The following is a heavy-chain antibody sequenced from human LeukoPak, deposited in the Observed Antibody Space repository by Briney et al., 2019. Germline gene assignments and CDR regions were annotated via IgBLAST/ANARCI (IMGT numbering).Heavy chain of an antibody. CDR3: ARGAHSGYDY. V-gene: IGHV1-69*04. D-gene: IGHD5-12*01. J-gene: IGHJ4*02. CDR2: IIPILDIP. Sequence: SVKVSCKASGGTFSSYAISWVRQAPGQGLEWMGRIIPILDIPNYAQKFQGRVTITADKSTSTAHMEVSSLRSEDTAAYYCARGAHSGYDYWGQGTLVTVSS. CDR1: GGTFSSYA.